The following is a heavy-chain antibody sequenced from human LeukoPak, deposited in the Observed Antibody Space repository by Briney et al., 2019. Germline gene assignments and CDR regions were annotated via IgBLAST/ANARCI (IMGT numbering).Heavy chain of an antibody. CDR1: GYTFTGYY. Sequence: ASVKVSCKSSGYTFTGYYLHWVRQAPGQGLEWMGWINPNSGGTNYAQKFQGRVTMTRDTSITTAYMELSRLTSDDTAVYYCARDYGDFDYWGQGTLVTVSS. J-gene: IGHJ4*02. CDR2: INPNSGGT. D-gene: IGHD4-17*01. CDR3: ARDYGDFDY. V-gene: IGHV1-2*02.